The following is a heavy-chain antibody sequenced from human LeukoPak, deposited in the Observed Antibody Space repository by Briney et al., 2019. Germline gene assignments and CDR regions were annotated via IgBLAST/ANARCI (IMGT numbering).Heavy chain of an antibody. V-gene: IGHV3-30*02. CDR1: GFTFSSYG. D-gene: IGHD6-13*01. J-gene: IGHJ3*02. CDR3: AKDLYSSSWYSSAFDT. Sequence: GGSLRLSCAASGFTFSSYGMHWVRQAPGKGLEWVAFIRYDGSNKYYADSVKGRFTISRDNSKNTLYLQMNSLRAEDTAVYYCAKDLYSSSWYSSAFDTWGQGTMVTVSS. CDR2: IRYDGSNK.